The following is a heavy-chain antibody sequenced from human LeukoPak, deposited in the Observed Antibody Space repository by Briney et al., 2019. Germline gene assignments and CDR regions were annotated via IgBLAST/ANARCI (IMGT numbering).Heavy chain of an antibody. V-gene: IGHV3-30*18. D-gene: IGHD6-19*01. CDR2: ISNDGSNT. CDR3: ANILGGHSGGRPVDY. J-gene: IGHJ4*02. CDR1: GFTFSSYA. Sequence: PGRSLRLSCAASGFTFSSYAMHWVRQAPGKGLEWVAVISNDGSNTYYVDSVKGRFTISRDNSKNTLYLQMNSLRAEDTAVYYCANILGGHSGGRPVDYWGQGTLVTVSS.